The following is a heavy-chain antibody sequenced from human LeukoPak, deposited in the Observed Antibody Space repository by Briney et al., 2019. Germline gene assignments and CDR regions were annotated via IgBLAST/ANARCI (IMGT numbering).Heavy chain of an antibody. J-gene: IGHJ4*02. CDR2: ISYDGSSK. CDR3: ARGEWQWSDY. V-gene: IGHV3-30*04. CDR1: GFTFSGYA. Sequence: GGSLRLSCAASGFTFSGYATHWVRQAPGKGLEWVAVISYDGSSKYYADSVKGRLTISRDNSRKTLYLQMNNLRPEDTAVYYCARGEWQWSDYWGQGTLVTVSS. D-gene: IGHD3-3*01.